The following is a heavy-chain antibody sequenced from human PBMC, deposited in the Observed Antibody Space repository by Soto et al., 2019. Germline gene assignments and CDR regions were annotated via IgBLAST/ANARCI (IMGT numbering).Heavy chain of an antibody. CDR3: ARNTGYSSGWSYYFDY. D-gene: IGHD6-19*01. CDR2: IYYSGST. CDR1: GGSISSSSYY. V-gene: IGHV4-39*01. J-gene: IGHJ4*02. Sequence: SETLSLTCTVSGGSISSSSYYWGWIRQPPGKGLEWIGSIYYSGSTYYNPSLKSRVTISVDTSKNQFSLKLSSVTAADTAVYYCARNTGYSSGWSYYFDYWGQGTLVTVSS.